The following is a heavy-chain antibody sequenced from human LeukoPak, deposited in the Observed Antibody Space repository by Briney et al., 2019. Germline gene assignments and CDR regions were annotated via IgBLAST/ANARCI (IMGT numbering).Heavy chain of an antibody. V-gene: IGHV4-34*01. Sequence: SETLSLTCAVYGGSFSGYYWGWIRQPPGKGLEWIGSIYYSGSTYYNPSLKSRVTISVDTSKNQFSLKLSSVTAADTAVYYCARLSYYYDSSGYYSGYYFDYWGQGTLVTVSS. J-gene: IGHJ4*02. CDR2: IYYSGST. CDR3: ARLSYYYDSSGYYSGYYFDY. CDR1: GGSFSGYY. D-gene: IGHD3-22*01.